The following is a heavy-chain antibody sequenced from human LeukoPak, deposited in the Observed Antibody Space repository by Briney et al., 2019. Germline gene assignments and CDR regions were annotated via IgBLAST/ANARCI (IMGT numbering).Heavy chain of an antibody. J-gene: IGHJ4*02. D-gene: IGHD3-22*01. V-gene: IGHV4-39*01. Sequence: SETLSLTCTVSGGSISSSSYYWGWIRQPPGKGLEWIGSIYYSGSTYYNPSLKSRVTISVDTSKNQFSLKLSSVTAADTAVYYCARRVDYYDSSGYEYYFDYWGQGTLVTVSS. CDR3: ARRVDYYDSSGYEYYFDY. CDR2: IYYSGST. CDR1: GGSISSSSYY.